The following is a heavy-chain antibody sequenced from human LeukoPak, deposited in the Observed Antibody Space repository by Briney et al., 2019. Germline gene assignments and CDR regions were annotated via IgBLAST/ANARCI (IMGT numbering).Heavy chain of an antibody. D-gene: IGHD3-16*02. CDR2: ISSSSSYI. CDR1: GFTFSSYS. CDR3: ARALDYDYVWGSYRHPFDY. V-gene: IGHV3-21*01. Sequence: GGSLRLSCAASGFTFSSYSMNWVRQAPGKGLEWVSSISSSSSYIYYADSVKGRFTTSRDNAKNSLYLQMNSLRAEDTAVYYCARALDYDYVWGSYRHPFDYWGQGTLVTVSS. J-gene: IGHJ4*02.